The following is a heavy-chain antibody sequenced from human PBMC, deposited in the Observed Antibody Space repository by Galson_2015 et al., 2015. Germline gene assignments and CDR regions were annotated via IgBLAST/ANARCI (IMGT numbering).Heavy chain of an antibody. V-gene: IGHV1-18*01. CDR1: GYTFTSYG. CDR3: ARDPRQWLVRPYYFDY. D-gene: IGHD6-19*01. Sequence: SVKVSCKASGYTFTSYGISWVRQAPGQGLEWMGWISAYNGNTNYAQKLQGRVTMTTDTSTSTAYMELRSLRSDDTAVYYCARDPRQWLVRPYYFDYWGQETLVTVSS. CDR2: ISAYNGNT. J-gene: IGHJ4*02.